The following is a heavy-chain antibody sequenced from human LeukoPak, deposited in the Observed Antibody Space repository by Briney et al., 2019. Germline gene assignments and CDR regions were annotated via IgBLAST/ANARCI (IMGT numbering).Heavy chain of an antibody. CDR3: ARLPSDYGAHVDY. CDR1: GYSFTSYW. D-gene: IGHD4-17*01. V-gene: IGHV5-10-1*01. CDR2: IDPSDSYT. J-gene: IGHJ4*02. Sequence: GESLKISCKGSGYSFTSYWISWVRQMPGKGLEWRGRIDPSDSYTNYSPSFQGHATISADKSISTAYLQWSSLKASDTAMYYCARLPSDYGAHVDYWGQGTLVTVSS.